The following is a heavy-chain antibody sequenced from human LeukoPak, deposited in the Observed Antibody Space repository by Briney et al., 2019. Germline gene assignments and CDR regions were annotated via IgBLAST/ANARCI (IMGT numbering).Heavy chain of an antibody. Sequence: VASMKVSCKASGGTFSSYAISWVRQAPGQGLEWMGGIIPIFGTANYAQKFQGRVTITADKSTSTAYMELSSLRSEDTAVYYCAISGLWFGELPDFDYWGQGTLVTVSS. CDR1: GGTFSSYA. D-gene: IGHD3-10*01. CDR3: AISGLWFGELPDFDY. J-gene: IGHJ4*02. V-gene: IGHV1-69*06. CDR2: IIPIFGTA.